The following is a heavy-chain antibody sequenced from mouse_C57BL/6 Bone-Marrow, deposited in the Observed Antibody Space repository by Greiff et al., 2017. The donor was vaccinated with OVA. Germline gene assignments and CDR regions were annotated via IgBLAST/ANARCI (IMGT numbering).Heavy chain of an antibody. CDR3: ARARVFITTVVDPPFDY. D-gene: IGHD1-1*01. Sequence: VQLQQSGAELARPGASVKLSCKASGYTFTSYGISWVKQRTGQGLEWIGEIYPRSGNTYYNEKFKGKATLTADKSSRTAYMELRSLTSEDSAVYFCARARVFITTVVDPPFDYWGQGTTLTVSS. V-gene: IGHV1-81*01. CDR1: GYTFTSYG. CDR2: IYPRSGNT. J-gene: IGHJ2*01.